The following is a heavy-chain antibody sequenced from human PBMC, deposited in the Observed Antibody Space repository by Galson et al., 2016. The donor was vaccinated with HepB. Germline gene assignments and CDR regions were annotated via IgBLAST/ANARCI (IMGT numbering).Heavy chain of an antibody. J-gene: IGHJ6*02. CDR3: ARDRQPSIYHGLHV. D-gene: IGHD1-14*01. Sequence: LSLTCTVSGGSISDYYWSWIRQLPGKGLEWIGYIYNSGSTNYNPSLKSRVTISIDTPKNQFSLKVSSVTAADTAVYYCARDRQPSIYHGLHVWGQGTPVSVSS. CDR1: GGSISDYY. V-gene: IGHV4-59*01. CDR2: IYNSGST.